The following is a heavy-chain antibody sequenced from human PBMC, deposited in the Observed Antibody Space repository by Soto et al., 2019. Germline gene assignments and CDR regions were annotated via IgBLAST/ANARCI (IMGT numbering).Heavy chain of an antibody. CDR2: INPNSGGT. D-gene: IGHD2-15*01. J-gene: IGHJ6*02. CDR1: GYTFTGYY. CDR3: ARGLYCSGGSCYTPTPGYYGMDI. V-gene: IGHV1-2*04. Sequence: ASVKVSCKASGYTFTGYYMHWVRQAPGQGLEWMGWINPNSGGTNYAQKFQGWVTMTRDTSISTAYMELSRLRSDDTAVYYCARGLYCSGGSCYTPTPGYYGMDIWGQGTTVTVSS.